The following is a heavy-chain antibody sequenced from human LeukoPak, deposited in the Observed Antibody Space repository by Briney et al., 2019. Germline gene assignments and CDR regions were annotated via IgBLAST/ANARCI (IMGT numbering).Heavy chain of an antibody. Sequence: SETLSLTCTVSGGSISSSSYYWGWIRQPPGKVLEWIGSIYYSGSTYYNPSLKSRVTISVDTSKNQFSLKLSSVTAADTAVYYCARQKGYSSGWYFDYWGQGTLVTVSS. D-gene: IGHD6-19*01. CDR3: ARQKGYSSGWYFDY. CDR1: GGSISSSSYY. V-gene: IGHV4-39*01. CDR2: IYYSGST. J-gene: IGHJ4*02.